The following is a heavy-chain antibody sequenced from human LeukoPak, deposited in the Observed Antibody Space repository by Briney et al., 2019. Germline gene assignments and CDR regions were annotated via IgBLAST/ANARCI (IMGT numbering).Heavy chain of an antibody. D-gene: IGHD3-22*01. CDR1: GYTFTSYD. J-gene: IGHJ3*02. CDR2: IIPIFGTA. V-gene: IGHV1-69*13. CDR3: ARYYDSSGYYCFDI. Sequence: GASVKVSCKASGYTFTSYDINWVRQAPGQGLEWMGGIIPIFGTANYAQKFQGRVTITADESTSTAYMELSSLRSEDTAVYYCARYYDSSGYYCFDIWGQGTMVTVSS.